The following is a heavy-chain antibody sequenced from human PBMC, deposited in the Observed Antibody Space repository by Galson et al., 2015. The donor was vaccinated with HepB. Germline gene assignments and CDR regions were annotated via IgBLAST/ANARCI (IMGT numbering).Heavy chain of an antibody. J-gene: IGHJ4*02. Sequence: SLRLSCAVSGFIFSGYAMHWVRQAPGKGLEWVAVISYDGTNKYYAEFVKGRFTISRDNSKNTLYVQMDSLRAEDTAVYYCARDLFGFGGDGMDSWGQGTPVTVSS. V-gene: IGHV3-30*04. D-gene: IGHD3-16*01. CDR3: ARDLFGFGGDGMDS. CDR2: ISYDGTNK. CDR1: GFIFSGYA.